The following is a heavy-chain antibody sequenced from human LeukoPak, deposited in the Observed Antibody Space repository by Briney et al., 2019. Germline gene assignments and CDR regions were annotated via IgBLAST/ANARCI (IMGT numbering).Heavy chain of an antibody. Sequence: GASVTVSFTASGYTFTGYYMHWVRQAPGQGLEWMGWISAYDGNTNYAQKLQGRVTMTTDTSTSTAYMELRSLRSDDTAVYYCARAIVVGWNWFDPWGQGTLVTVSS. CDR3: ARAIVVGWNWFDP. CDR2: ISAYDGNT. CDR1: GYTFTGYY. V-gene: IGHV1-18*04. J-gene: IGHJ5*02. D-gene: IGHD2-2*01.